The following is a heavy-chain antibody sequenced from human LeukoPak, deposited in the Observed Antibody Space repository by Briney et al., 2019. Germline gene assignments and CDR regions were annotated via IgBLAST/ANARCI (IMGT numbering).Heavy chain of an antibody. D-gene: IGHD3-9*01. J-gene: IGHJ4*02. Sequence: GGSLRLSCAASGFTFSHYNMNWVRQAPGKGLEWVSSISSSSSYIYYADSVKGRFTISRDNAKNSLYLQMNSLRAEDTAVYYCARDFEHQGTQNFDYWGQGTLVTVSS. CDR3: ARDFEHQGTQNFDY. V-gene: IGHV3-21*01. CDR1: GFTFSHYN. CDR2: ISSSSSYI.